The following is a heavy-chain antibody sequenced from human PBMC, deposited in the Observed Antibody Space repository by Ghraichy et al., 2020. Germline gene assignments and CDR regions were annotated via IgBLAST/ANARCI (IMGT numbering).Heavy chain of an antibody. Sequence: SETLSLTCTVSGGSISSSSYYWGWIRQPPGKGLEWIGSIYYSGSTYYNPSLKSRVTISVDTSKNQFSLKLSSVTAADTAVYYCARDGDSSGWYDKDYWGQGTLVTVSS. CDR1: GGSISSSSYY. CDR3: ARDGDSSGWYDKDY. J-gene: IGHJ4*02. CDR2: IYYSGST. D-gene: IGHD6-19*01. V-gene: IGHV4-39*07.